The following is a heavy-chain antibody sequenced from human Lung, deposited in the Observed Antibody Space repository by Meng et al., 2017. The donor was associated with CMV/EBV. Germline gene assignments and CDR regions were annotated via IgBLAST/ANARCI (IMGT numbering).Heavy chain of an antibody. CDR1: GFTFSSYS. CDR3: ARDSSSSYYYYGMDV. J-gene: IGHJ6*02. CDR2: ISSSSSYI. Sequence: GESLKISCAASGFTFSSYSMNWVRQAPGKGLEWVSSISSSSSYIYYADSVKGRFTISRDNAKNPLYLQMNSLRAEDTAVYYCARDSSSSYYYYGMDVWGQGXTVTVSS. D-gene: IGHD6-6*01. V-gene: IGHV3-21*01.